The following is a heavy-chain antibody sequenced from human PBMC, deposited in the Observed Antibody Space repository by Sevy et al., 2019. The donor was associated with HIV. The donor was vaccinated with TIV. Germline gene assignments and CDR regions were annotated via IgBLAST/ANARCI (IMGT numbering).Heavy chain of an antibody. CDR3: AKGNSGSFDY. D-gene: IGHD3-22*01. CDR2: IKHDESEK. J-gene: IGHJ4*02. CDR1: GFSFSTYW. V-gene: IGHV3-7*01. Sequence: GGSLRLSCAASGFSFSTYWMHWVRQAPGKGLEWVANIKHDESEKYYVASVKGRFTISRDNAKNSVYLEMNSLRPEDTAIYYCAKGNSGSFDYWGQGTMVTVSS.